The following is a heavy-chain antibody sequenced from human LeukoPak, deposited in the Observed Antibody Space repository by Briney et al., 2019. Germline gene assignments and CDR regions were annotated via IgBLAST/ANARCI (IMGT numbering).Heavy chain of an antibody. CDR3: ARDPSDSSGWTLFDY. J-gene: IGHJ4*02. D-gene: IGHD6-19*01. CDR2: INPNSGGT. V-gene: IGHV1-2*02. CDR1: GYTFTGYY. Sequence: ASVKVSCKASGYTFTGYYMHWVRQAPGQGLEWMGWINPNSGGTNYAQKFQGRVTMTSNTSISTAYMELSRLRSDNTAVYYCARDPSDSSGWTLFDYWGQGTLVTVSS.